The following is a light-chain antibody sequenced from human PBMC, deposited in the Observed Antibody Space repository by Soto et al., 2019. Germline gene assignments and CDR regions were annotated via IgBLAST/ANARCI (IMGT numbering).Light chain of an antibody. Sequence: QSALTQPASVSGSPGQSITISCTGTSSDVGGYNYVSWYQQHPGKAPKLMIYDVSNRPSGVSNRFSGSKSGNTASLTISGPQAEDEADYYCSSYTSSSTTVFGNGTKVTVL. J-gene: IGLJ1*01. CDR2: DVS. CDR1: SSDVGGYNY. V-gene: IGLV2-14*01. CDR3: SSYTSSSTTV.